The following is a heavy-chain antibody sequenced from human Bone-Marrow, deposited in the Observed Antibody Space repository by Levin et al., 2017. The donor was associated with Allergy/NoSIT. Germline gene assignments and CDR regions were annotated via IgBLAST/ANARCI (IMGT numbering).Heavy chain of an antibody. D-gene: IGHD2-8*01. V-gene: IGHV4-61*02. CDR3: GLYNGDDTFDY. J-gene: IGHJ4*02. Sequence: RSSETLSLTCTVSGGSSSSSSYFWSWVRQSTGKGLEWIGRVDPSGSANYNPSLKSRVTISVDTSKKQFSLELRSVTAADTALYCCGLYNGDDTFDYWGQGTLVTVSS. CDR1: GGSSSSSSYF. CDR2: VDPSGSA.